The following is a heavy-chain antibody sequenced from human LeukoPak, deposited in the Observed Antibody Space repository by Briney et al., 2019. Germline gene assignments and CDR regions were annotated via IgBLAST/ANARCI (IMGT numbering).Heavy chain of an antibody. CDR3: ARSSRTTVTTRYFQH. CDR2: ISGYNGDT. D-gene: IGHD4-17*01. CDR1: GYTFTGYY. V-gene: IGHV1-18*04. Sequence: ASVTVSCKASGYTFTGYYMHWVRQAPGQGLEWMGWISGYNGDTNYAPKLQGRVTMTTDTSTSTAYMDLRSLRSDDTAVYYCARSSRTTVTTRYFQHWGQGTLVTVSS. J-gene: IGHJ1*01.